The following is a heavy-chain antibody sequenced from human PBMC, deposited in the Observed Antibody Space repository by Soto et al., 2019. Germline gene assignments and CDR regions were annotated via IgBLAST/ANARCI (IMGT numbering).Heavy chain of an antibody. J-gene: IGHJ6*02. Sequence: QVQLQQWGARMLKPSATLSLTCAVYGGSFSGYFWPWIRQAPGKGLEWIGEINHSGGTNYNSSLKSSVTISVDTSKNQFSLLLYSVTAADTAVYYCARDRLYYHFWGVHQIEGPYGMDVWGQGTTVSVSS. D-gene: IGHD3-3*02. CDR2: INHSGGT. CDR3: ARDRLYYHFWGVHQIEGPYGMDV. V-gene: IGHV4-34*02. CDR1: GGSFSGYF.